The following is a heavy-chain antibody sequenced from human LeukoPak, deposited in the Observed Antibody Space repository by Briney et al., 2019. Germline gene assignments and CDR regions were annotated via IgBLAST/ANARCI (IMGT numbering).Heavy chain of an antibody. CDR1: GYTFTGYY. Sequence: ASVKVSCKASGYTFTGYYMHWVRQAPGQGLEWMGWINPNSGGTNYAQKFQGGVTMTRDTSISTAYMELSRLRSDDTAVYYCARGDVVVPAAIPPDYWGQGTLVTVSS. CDR2: INPNSGGT. V-gene: IGHV1-2*02. D-gene: IGHD2-2*02. J-gene: IGHJ4*02. CDR3: ARGDVVVPAAIPPDY.